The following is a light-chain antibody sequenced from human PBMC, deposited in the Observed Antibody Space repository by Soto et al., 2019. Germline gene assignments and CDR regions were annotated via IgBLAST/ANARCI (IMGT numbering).Light chain of an antibody. Sequence: DIQITQSPAILSASVGDRVTITCRASQSISSWLAWYQQKPGKAPYLLISDASSLERGVPSRFSGSGSGTEFTLTISSLQPEDFATYYCLQHNSYPWTFGQGTKVDIK. CDR2: DAS. CDR1: QSISSW. J-gene: IGKJ1*01. V-gene: IGKV1-5*01. CDR3: LQHNSYPWT.